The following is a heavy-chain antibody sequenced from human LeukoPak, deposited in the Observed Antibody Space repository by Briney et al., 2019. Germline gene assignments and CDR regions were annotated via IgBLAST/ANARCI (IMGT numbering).Heavy chain of an antibody. J-gene: IGHJ4*02. V-gene: IGHV1-69*06. D-gene: IGHD1-26*01. CDR2: IIPIFGTA. CDR3: AREHIGSGYYFDY. CDR1: GGTFRSYA. Sequence: SVKVSCKASGGTFRSYAISWVRQAPGQGLEWMGGIIPIFGTANYAQKFQGRVTITADKSTSTAYMELSSLRSEDTAVYYCAREHIGSGYYFDYWGQGTLVTVSS.